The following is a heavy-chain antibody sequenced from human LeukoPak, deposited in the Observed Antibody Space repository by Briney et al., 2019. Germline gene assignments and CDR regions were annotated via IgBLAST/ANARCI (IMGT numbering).Heavy chain of an antibody. CDR2: IYPGDSDT. Sequence: GESLKISCKGSGYIFTNYWIAWVRLMPGKGLEWMGIIYPGDSDTRYSPSFQGQVTISADKSISTAYLQWSSLKASDTAMYYCARQRPGGGSYEGYYYGMDVWGQGTTVTVSS. V-gene: IGHV5-51*01. CDR3: ARQRPGGGSYEGYYYGMDV. D-gene: IGHD1-26*01. J-gene: IGHJ6*02. CDR1: GYIFTNYW.